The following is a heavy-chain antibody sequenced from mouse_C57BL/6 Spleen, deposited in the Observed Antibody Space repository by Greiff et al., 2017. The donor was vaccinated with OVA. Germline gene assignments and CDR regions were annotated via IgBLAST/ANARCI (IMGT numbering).Heavy chain of an antibody. CDR2: IDPSDSYT. J-gene: IGHJ1*03. D-gene: IGHD1-1*01. Sequence: QVQLQQSGAELVMPGASVKLSCKASGYTFTSYWMHWVKQRPGQGLEWIGEIDPSDSYTNYNQKFKGKSTLTVDKSSSTAYMQLSSLTSEDSAVYYCARKSGSSKDFDVWGTGTTVTVSS. CDR3: ARKSGSSKDFDV. CDR1: GYTFTSYW. V-gene: IGHV1-69*01.